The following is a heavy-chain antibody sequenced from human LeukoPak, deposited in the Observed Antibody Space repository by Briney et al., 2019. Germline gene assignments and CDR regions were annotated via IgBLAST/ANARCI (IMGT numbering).Heavy chain of an antibody. CDR2: INPNSGGT. CDR1: GYTFTGYY. D-gene: IGHD3-3*01. J-gene: IGHJ5*02. Sequence: ASVKVSCKASGYTFTGYYMHWVRQAPGQRLEWMGWINPNSGGTNYAQKFQGRVTMTRDTSISTAYMELSRLRSDDTAVYYCARGSGITIWPNDWFDPWGQGTLVTVSS. CDR3: ARGSGITIWPNDWFDP. V-gene: IGHV1-2*02.